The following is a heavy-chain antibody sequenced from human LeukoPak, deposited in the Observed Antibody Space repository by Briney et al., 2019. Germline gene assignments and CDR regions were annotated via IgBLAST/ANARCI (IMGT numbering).Heavy chain of an antibody. CDR1: GYTLTELS. D-gene: IGHD1-14*01. Sequence: ASVKVSCKVSGYTLTELSMHWVRQAPGQGLEWMGWISAYNGNTNYAQKLQGRVTMTTDTSTSTAYMELRSLRSDDTAVYYCARGGTRKYRGWFDPWGQGTLVTVSS. J-gene: IGHJ5*02. V-gene: IGHV1-18*01. CDR3: ARGGTRKYRGWFDP. CDR2: ISAYNGNT.